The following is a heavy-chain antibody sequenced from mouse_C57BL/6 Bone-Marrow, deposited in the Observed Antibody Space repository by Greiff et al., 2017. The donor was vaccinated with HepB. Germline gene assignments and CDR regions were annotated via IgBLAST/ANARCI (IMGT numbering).Heavy chain of an antibody. D-gene: IGHD2-3*01. CDR3: ARPYDGYPPFAY. Sequence: EVMLVESGGGLVQPGGSLKLSCAASGFTFSDYYMYWVRQTPEKRLEWVAYISNGGGSTYYPDTVKGRFTISRDNAKNTLYLQMSRLKSEDTAMYYCARPYDGYPPFAYWGQGTLVTVSA. V-gene: IGHV5-12*01. CDR2: ISNGGGST. J-gene: IGHJ3*01. CDR1: GFTFSDYY.